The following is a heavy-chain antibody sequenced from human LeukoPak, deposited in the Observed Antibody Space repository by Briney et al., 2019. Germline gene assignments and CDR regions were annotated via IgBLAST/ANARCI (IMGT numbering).Heavy chain of an antibody. J-gene: IGHJ4*02. CDR1: GLNFRSSW. CDR2: INQDGSEK. CDR3: ARAFNSYFDY. D-gene: IGHD2/OR15-2a*01. V-gene: IGHV3-7*03. Sequence: PGGSLRLSCAASGLNFRSSWMSWIRQAPGKGLERVANINQDGSEKYYVDSVKGRFTISRDNAKNSLYLQMNSLRVEDTAVYYCARAFNSYFDYWGQGTLVVVS.